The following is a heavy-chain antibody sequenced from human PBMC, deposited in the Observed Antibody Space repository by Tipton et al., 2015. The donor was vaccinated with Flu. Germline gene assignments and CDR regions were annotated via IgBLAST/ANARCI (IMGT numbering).Heavy chain of an antibody. Sequence: SLRLSCAASGFTFSTYWMTWVRQAPGKGLEWVANIKQDGSVKYYVDSVKGRFTISRDNAKNSLYLQMNSLRAEDTAVYYCAKELGGGSCYWGQVTLVTVSS. V-gene: IGHV3-7*01. CDR1: GFTFSTYW. CDR3: AKELGGGSCY. J-gene: IGHJ4*02. D-gene: IGHD2-15*01. CDR2: IKQDGSVK.